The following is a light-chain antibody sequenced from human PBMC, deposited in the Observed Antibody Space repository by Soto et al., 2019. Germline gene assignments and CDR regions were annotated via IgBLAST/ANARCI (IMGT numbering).Light chain of an antibody. CDR3: LSYAGNSIWL. Sequence: QSALTQPASVSGSPGQSITISCPGTRSDVGSYNSIAWYQQHPGKAPRVVIFEVTKRPSGISDRFSGSKSGYTASLRISGLQAEDEADYFCLSYAGNSIWLFGGGTKLTVL. V-gene: IGLV2-23*02. CDR2: EVT. J-gene: IGLJ2*01. CDR1: RSDVGSYNS.